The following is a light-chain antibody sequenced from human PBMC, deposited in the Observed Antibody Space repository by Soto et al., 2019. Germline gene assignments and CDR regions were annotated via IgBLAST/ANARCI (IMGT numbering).Light chain of an antibody. V-gene: IGKV3-15*01. CDR3: QQYDNWPPNT. CDR2: GAS. CDR1: QSVSNN. J-gene: IGKJ2*01. Sequence: VMTQSPATLSVSPGERATLSCRASQSVSNNLAWYQQKSGQAPRLLIYGASTRATGIPARFSGSGSGTEFTLTISSLQSEDFAVYFCQQYDNWPPNTFGQGTKLEI.